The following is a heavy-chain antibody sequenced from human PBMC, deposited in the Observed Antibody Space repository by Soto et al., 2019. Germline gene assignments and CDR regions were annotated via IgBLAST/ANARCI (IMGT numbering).Heavy chain of an antibody. CDR1: GGSITSNAYY. J-gene: IGHJ4*02. V-gene: IGHV4-39*01. CDR2: IYYGGSA. Sequence: QLQLQESGPGLVKPSETLSLTCTVSGGSITSNAYYWGWIRQPPGKGLEWLGYIYYGGSASYNPSLKSRVTMSVDTSKNQFSLKLSSVTAADTAVYYCARRPKRGSYSWCFDYWGQGTLVTVSS. D-gene: IGHD1-26*01. CDR3: ARRPKRGSYSWCFDY.